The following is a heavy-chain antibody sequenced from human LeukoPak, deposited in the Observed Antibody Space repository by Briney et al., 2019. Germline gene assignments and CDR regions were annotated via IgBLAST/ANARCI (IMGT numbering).Heavy chain of an antibody. CDR2: TNTVGSTT. D-gene: IGHD1-7*01. J-gene: IGHJ4*02. Sequence: PGGSLRLSCAASGFTFSSYYMYWVRQAPGKGPVWVSGTNTVGSTTSYADSVVKGRFTISRDNAKNTLYLQMNSLRAEDTAVYYCVAYNWNYPDYWGREPWSPSPQ. V-gene: IGHV3-74*01. CDR3: VAYNWNYPDY. CDR1: GFTFSSYY.